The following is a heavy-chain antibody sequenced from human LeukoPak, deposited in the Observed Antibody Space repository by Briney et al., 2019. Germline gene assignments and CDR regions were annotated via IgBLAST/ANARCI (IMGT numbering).Heavy chain of an antibody. Sequence: GGSLRLSCAASGFTFDDYAMHWVRQAPGKGLEWVSGISWNSGSIGYADSVKGRFTISRDNAKDSLYLQMNSLRAEDTALYYCAKDRGAAAEPYYYGMDVWGQGTTVTVSS. CDR1: GFTFDDYA. CDR2: ISWNSGSI. V-gene: IGHV3-9*01. D-gene: IGHD6-13*01. J-gene: IGHJ6*02. CDR3: AKDRGAAAEPYYYGMDV.